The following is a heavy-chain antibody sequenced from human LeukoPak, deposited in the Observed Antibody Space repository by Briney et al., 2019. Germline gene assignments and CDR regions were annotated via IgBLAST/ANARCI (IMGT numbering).Heavy chain of an antibody. CDR1: GFTFSSYS. J-gene: IGHJ5*02. Sequence: GGALRLSCAASGFTFSSYSMKWGRQAPGKGLGGGLYISSSSSTIYYADSVKGRFTISRDNAKDSLYLQMNSLRDEDTAVYYCARDDGKLRFFPVSVYNWFDPWGQGTLVTVSS. CDR3: ARDDGKLRFFPVSVYNWFDP. D-gene: IGHD3-3*01. V-gene: IGHV3-48*02. CDR2: ISSSSSTI.